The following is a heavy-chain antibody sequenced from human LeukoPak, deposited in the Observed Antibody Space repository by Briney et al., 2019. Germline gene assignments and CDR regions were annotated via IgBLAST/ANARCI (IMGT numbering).Heavy chain of an antibody. CDR2: LSGSGGNT. Sequence: GGSLRLSCAASGFTFSSYAMSWVRQAPGKGLEWVSTLSGSGGNTYYADSAKGRVTISRDNSKNTLYLQMNSLRAEDTAVYHCAKGSYYYDSADYFDYWGQGTLVTVSS. CDR3: AKGSYYYDSADYFDY. CDR1: GFTFSSYA. D-gene: IGHD3-22*01. V-gene: IGHV3-23*01. J-gene: IGHJ4*02.